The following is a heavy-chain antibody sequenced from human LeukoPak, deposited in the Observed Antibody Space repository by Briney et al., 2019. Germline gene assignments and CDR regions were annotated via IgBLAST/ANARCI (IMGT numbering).Heavy chain of an antibody. V-gene: IGHV4-4*07. CDR3: ASGHFWSGYLDY. CDR2: IYTSGST. D-gene: IGHD3-3*02. Sequence: SETLSLTCTVSGGPISSYYWSWIRQPAGKGLEWIGRIYTSGSTNYNPSLKSRVTMSVDTSKNQFSLKLSSVTAADTAVYYCASGHFWSGYLDYWGQGTLVTVSS. J-gene: IGHJ4*02. CDR1: GGPISSYY.